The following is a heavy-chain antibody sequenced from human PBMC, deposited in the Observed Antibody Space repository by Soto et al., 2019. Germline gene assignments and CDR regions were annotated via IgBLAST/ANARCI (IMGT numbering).Heavy chain of an antibody. CDR3: AKDQQLWPPNDYYGMDV. V-gene: IGHV3-30*18. CDR1: GFTFSSYG. D-gene: IGHD5-18*01. CDR2: ISYDGSNK. J-gene: IGHJ6*02. Sequence: GGSLRLSCAASGFTFSSYGMHWVRQAPGKGLEWVAVISYDGSNKYYADSVKGRFTISRDNSKNTLYLQMNSLRAEDTAVYYCAKDQQLWPPNDYYGMDVWGQGTTVTVSS.